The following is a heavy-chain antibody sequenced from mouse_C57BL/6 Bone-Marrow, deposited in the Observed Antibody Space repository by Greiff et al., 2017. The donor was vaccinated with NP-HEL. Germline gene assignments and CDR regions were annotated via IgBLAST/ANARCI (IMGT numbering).Heavy chain of an antibody. V-gene: IGHV1-72*01. CDR2: IDPNSGGT. Sequence: QVQLQQPGADLVKPGASVKLSCKASGYTFTSYWMHWVKQRPGRGLEWIGRIDPNSGGTKFNEKFKTKATLTVDKPSSTAYMQLSSLTSEDSAVYCCARYYCDSRGWYFDVWGTGTTVTVSS. CDR3: ARYYCDSRGWYFDV. D-gene: IGHD1-1*01. J-gene: IGHJ1*03. CDR1: GYTFTSYW.